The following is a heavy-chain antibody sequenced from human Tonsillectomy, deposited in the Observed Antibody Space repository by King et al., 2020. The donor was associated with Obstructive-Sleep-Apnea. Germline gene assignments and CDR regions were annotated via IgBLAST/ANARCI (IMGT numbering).Heavy chain of an antibody. CDR1: GGSITSGGHY. J-gene: IGHJ4*02. Sequence: QLQESGPGLVKPSQTLSLACTVSGGSITSGGHYWSWLRQLPGKGLEWIGHIYYSGGTYYNPSLRGRVTLSVDTSRSQFSLRLNSVTVADAAVYYCARAETAEATHFAYWGRGNRVTVSS. V-gene: IGHV4-31*03. CDR2: IYYSGGT. D-gene: IGHD2-21*02. CDR3: ARAETAEATHFAY.